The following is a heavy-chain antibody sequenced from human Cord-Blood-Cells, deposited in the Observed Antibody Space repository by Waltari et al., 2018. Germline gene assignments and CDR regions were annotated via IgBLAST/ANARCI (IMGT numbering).Heavy chain of an antibody. Sequence: EVQLVESGGGLVQPGGSLRLSCAASGFTFSSYWMSWVRQAPGKGLEWVANIKQDGSEKYYGDSVKGRFTISRDNAKNSLYLQMNSLRAEDTAVYYCARDSWYVYFDYWGQGTLVTVSS. V-gene: IGHV3-7*01. CDR3: ARDSWYVYFDY. J-gene: IGHJ4*02. CDR2: IKQDGSEK. D-gene: IGHD6-13*01. CDR1: GFTFSSYW.